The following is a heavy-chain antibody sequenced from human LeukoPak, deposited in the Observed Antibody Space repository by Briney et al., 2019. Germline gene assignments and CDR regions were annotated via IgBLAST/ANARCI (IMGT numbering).Heavy chain of an antibody. CDR1: GYTFTDYY. CDR3: ARSGSSGWLRLDY. J-gene: IGHJ4*02. Sequence: ASVKVSCKASGYTFTDYYMHWVRQAPGQGLEWMGWINPHNGGTNYAQKFQGRVTMTRDTSISTAYMELNSLRSDDTAVYYCARSGSSGWLRLDYWGQGTLVAVSS. V-gene: IGHV1-2*02. D-gene: IGHD6-19*01. CDR2: INPHNGGT.